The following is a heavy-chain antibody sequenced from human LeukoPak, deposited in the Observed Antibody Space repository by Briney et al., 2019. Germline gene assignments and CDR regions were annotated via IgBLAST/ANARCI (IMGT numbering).Heavy chain of an antibody. D-gene: IGHD3-10*01. CDR1: GFTFSDYY. J-gene: IGHJ4*02. V-gene: IGHV3-11*04. Sequence: GGSLRLSCEASGFTFSDYYMSWIRQAPGKGPERVSYIGSNGGNIFYADSVKGRFTISRDNAKNALYLQLDSLRVEDTARYYCARIYYYGSGSGEYWGQGTMVTVSS. CDR2: IGSNGGNI. CDR3: ARIYYYGSGSGEY.